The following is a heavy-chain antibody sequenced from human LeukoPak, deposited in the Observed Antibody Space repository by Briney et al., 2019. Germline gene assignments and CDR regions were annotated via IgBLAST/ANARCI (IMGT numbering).Heavy chain of an antibody. J-gene: IGHJ4*02. CDR2: INENARNT. D-gene: IGHD6-19*01. Sequence: GASLRLSCAASGFTFKEYGMSWVRQAPGEGLEWVSTINENARNTHYADSAQGRFTISRDNSKNTLLLQMNSLRADDTALYYCTKGDGGWYPIDYWGQGTLVIVSS. V-gene: IGHV3-23*01. CDR1: GFTFKEYG. CDR3: TKGDGGWYPIDY.